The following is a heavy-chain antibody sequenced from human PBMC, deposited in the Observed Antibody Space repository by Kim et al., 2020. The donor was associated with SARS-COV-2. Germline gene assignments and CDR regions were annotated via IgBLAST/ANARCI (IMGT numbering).Heavy chain of an antibody. D-gene: IGHD4-17*01. CDR1: GGTFSSYA. CDR2: IIPIFGTA. V-gene: IGHV1-69*13. CDR3: ARGNDYGDRPQMYYYYGMDV. J-gene: IGHJ6*02. Sequence: SVKVSCKASGGTFSSYAISWVRQAPGQGLEWMGGIIPIFGTANYAQKFQGRVTITADESTSTAYMELSSLRSEDTAVYYCARGNDYGDRPQMYYYYGMDVWGQGTTVTVSS.